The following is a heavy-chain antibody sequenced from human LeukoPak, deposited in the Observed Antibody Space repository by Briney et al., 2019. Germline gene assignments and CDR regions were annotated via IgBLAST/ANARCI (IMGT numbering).Heavy chain of an antibody. Sequence: SETLSLTCAVSGGSFSGYYWNWIRQPPGKGLEWIGEINHSGSTNYNPSLKSRVTISVDTSQKQSSLRLSSVTAADTAVYYCARGKYYYDSSGYFRFDYWGQGTLVTVSS. V-gene: IGHV4-34*01. CDR3: ARGKYYYDSSGYFRFDY. CDR2: INHSGST. CDR1: GGSFSGYY. J-gene: IGHJ4*02. D-gene: IGHD3-22*01.